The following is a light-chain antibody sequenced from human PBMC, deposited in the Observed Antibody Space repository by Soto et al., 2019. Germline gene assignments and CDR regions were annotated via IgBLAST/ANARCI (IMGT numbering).Light chain of an antibody. J-gene: IGKJ2*01. CDR3: QLYNNWSPYS. V-gene: IGKV3-15*01. CDR2: SSS. CDR1: QSVSSN. Sequence: EIVMTQSPATLSVSPGVRSTLSCRASQSVSSNLACYQQKPGQAPRLLIYSSSTSATGIAARFSGSGSGTEFTLTISSLQSEDFAVYYCQLYNNWSPYSFGQGTKLELK.